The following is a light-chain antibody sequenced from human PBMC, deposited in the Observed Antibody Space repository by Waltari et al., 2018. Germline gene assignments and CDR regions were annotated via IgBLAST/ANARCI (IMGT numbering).Light chain of an antibody. Sequence: QSVLTQPPSVSAAPGQKVTISCSGSSSNIGNDYVSWYQQLPGTAPKLFIYENNKRPSGILDRFSGSKSGTSATLGITGLQTGDEADYYCGTWDTSLSALIFGGGTKLTVL. CDR1: SSNIGNDY. CDR2: ENN. J-gene: IGLJ2*01. V-gene: IGLV1-51*02. CDR3: GTWDTSLSALI.